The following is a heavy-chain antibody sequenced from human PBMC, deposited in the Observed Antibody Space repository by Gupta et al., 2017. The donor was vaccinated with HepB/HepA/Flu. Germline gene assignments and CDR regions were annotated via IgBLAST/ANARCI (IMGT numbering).Heavy chain of an antibody. CDR2: ISSSGSNI. D-gene: IGHD2-15*01. J-gene: IGHJ6*02. Sequence: EVQLVESGGGLVQPGGSLRLSCAASGFTFSIYEMNWVRQAPGKGLEWVSYISSSGSNIYYAESVKGRCTSSRYNAKNSLYLQRNSLRADDRAVYYCARAREGRRQDDYYYYYGMDVWGQGTTVTVSS. CDR1: GFTFSIYE. V-gene: IGHV3-48*03. CDR3: ARAREGRRQDDYYYYYGMDV.